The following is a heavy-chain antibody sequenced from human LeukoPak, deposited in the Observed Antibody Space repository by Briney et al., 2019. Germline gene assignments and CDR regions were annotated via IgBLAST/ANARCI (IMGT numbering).Heavy chain of an antibody. CDR1: GFTFSTYA. V-gene: IGHV3-23*01. CDR3: ANWIGSSSRDY. CDR2: INNNGDEI. D-gene: IGHD6-6*01. Sequence: TGGSLRLSCAASGFTFSTYAMTWVRQAPGKGLEWVSGINNNGDEIYYADSVRGRFTISRDNSNNALYLQMDSLRAEDTAVYYCANWIGSSSRDYWGQGTLVTVSS. J-gene: IGHJ4*02.